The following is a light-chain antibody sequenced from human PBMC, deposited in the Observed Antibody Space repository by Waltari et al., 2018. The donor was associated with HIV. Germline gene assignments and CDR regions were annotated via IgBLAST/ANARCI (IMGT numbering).Light chain of an antibody. J-gene: IGKJ2*01. CDR2: KAS. Sequence: DIQMTQSPSTLSASVGDRVTITCRASQSIGLFLAWYQQRPGSAPMLLVYKASDLESGVPSRFSGSGSETEFSLTISSLQADDFATYCCQQYYDYPYTFGQGTKVEI. CDR1: QSIGLF. V-gene: IGKV1-5*03. CDR3: QQYYDYPYT.